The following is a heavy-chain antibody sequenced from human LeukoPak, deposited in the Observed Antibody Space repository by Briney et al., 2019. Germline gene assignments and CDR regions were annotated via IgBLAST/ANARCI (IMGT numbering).Heavy chain of an antibody. V-gene: IGHV1-24*01. CDR3: ATDLRGDYYDSSGNKVY. CDR1: GYTLTELS. Sequence: GASVKVSCKVSGYTLTELSMHWVRQAPGKGLEWMGGFDPEDGETIYAQKFQGRVTMTEDTSTDTAYMELSSLRSEDTAVYYCATDLRGDYYDSSGNKVYWGQGTLVTVSS. J-gene: IGHJ4*02. D-gene: IGHD3-22*01. CDR2: FDPEDGET.